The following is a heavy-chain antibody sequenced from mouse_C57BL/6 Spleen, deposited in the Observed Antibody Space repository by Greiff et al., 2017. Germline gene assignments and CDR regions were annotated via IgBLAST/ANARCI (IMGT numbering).Heavy chain of an antibody. CDR2: IDPETGGT. D-gene: IGHD2-4*01. CDR1: GYTFTDYE. CDR3: TDLPWFAY. V-gene: IGHV1-15*01. Sequence: VQLQQSGAELVRPGASVTLSCKASGYTFTDYEMHWVKQTPVHGLEWIGAIDPETGGTAYNQKFKGKAILTADKSSSTAYMELRSLTSVDSAVYYCTDLPWFAYWGQGTLVTVSA. J-gene: IGHJ3*01.